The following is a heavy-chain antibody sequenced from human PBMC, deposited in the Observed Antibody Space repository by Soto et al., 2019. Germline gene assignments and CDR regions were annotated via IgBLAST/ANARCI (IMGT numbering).Heavy chain of an antibody. CDR1: GYTFTIYY. D-gene: IGHD6-13*01. J-gene: IGHJ6*02. CDR2: VNPSVGIT. Sequence: GASLKVSCKTSGYTFTIYYIHWLLHSPLQWLELMGIVNPSVGITSNAHKFQGIVTMTRDTSTGTFYMDLNSLRSEDTAVYYCASRPAYSSSWYGITNEVSHGMDVWGQGTTVTVSS. V-gene: IGHV1-46*01. CDR3: ASRPAYSSSWYGITNEVSHGMDV.